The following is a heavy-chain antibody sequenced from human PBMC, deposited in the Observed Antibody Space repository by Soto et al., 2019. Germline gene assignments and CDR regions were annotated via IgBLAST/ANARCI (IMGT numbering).Heavy chain of an antibody. CDR3: ARTPLGYCSGGSCAYFDY. CDR1: GFSLSNARMG. CDR2: IFSNDEK. D-gene: IGHD2-15*01. V-gene: IGHV2-26*01. Sequence: SGPTLVNPTETLTLTCTVSGFSLSNARMGVSWIRQPPGKALEWLAHIFSNDEKSYSTSLKSRLTISKDTSKSQVVLTTTNMDPVDTATYYCARTPLGYCSGGSCAYFDYWGQGTLVTVYS. J-gene: IGHJ4*02.